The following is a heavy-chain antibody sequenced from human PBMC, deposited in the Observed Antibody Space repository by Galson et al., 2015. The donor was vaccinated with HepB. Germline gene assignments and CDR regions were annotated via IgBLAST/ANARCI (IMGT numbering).Heavy chain of an antibody. V-gene: IGHV4-31*03. CDR1: GGSISSGGYY. CDR2: IYYSGST. Sequence: TLSLTCTVSGGSISSGGYYWSWICQHPGKGLEWIGNIYYSGSTYYNPSLKSRITISKDTSKNQFSLKLSSVTVADTAVYYCARRGSGYYYDPSAFDSWGQGTMVTVSS. J-gene: IGHJ3*02. CDR3: ARRGSGYYYDPSAFDS. D-gene: IGHD3-22*01.